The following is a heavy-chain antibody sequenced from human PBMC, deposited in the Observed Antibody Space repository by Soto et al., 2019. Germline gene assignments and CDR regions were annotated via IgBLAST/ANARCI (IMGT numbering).Heavy chain of an antibody. J-gene: IGHJ4*02. V-gene: IGHV6-1*01. CDR1: GDSVSSNSAA. Sequence: SQTLSLTCAISGDSVSSNSAAWNWIRQSPSRGLEWLGRTYYRSKWYNDYAVSVKSRITMTRDTSTSTVYMELSSLRSEDTAVYYCAREQGGGFDYWGQGTLVTVSS. D-gene: IGHD3-10*01. CDR3: AREQGGGFDY. CDR2: TYYRSKWYN.